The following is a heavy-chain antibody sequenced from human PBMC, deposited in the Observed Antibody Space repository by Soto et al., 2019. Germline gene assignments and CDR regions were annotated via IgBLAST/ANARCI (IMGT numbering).Heavy chain of an antibody. CDR2: FGVDYVT. D-gene: IGHD2-8*02. V-gene: IGHV3-23*01. CDR1: GFSFSNYA. J-gene: IGHJ4*02. CDR3: AKAKGSFDHTGPDQ. Sequence: EVQLLESGGGLIQPGGSLRLSCATFGFSFSNYAMSWVRQAPGKGLKWVSGFGVDYVTYYADSVRGRFTISRDNSKNTLYLQMNSLRAEDTALYYCAKAKGSFDHTGPDQWGQGTLVTVSS.